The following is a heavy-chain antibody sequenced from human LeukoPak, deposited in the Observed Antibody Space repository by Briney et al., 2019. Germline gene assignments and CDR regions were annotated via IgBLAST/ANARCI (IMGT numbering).Heavy chain of an antibody. D-gene: IGHD3-10*01. CDR3: ARDRELGY. CDR1: GGSISSGDYY. Sequence: TSETLSLTCTVSGGSISSGDYYWSWIRQPPGKGLEWIGYIYYSGSTYYNPSLKSRVTISVDTSKNQFSLKLTSVTAADTAVYYCARDRELGYWGQGTLVTVSS. CDR2: IYYSGST. V-gene: IGHV4-30-4*02. J-gene: IGHJ4*02.